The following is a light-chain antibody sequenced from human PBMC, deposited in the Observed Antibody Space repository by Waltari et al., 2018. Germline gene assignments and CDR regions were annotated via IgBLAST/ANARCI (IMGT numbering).Light chain of an antibody. V-gene: IGLV1-44*01. CDR1: SFNIGSNT. Sequence: QSVLTQPPSASGTPGQRVTISCSGSSFNIGSNTVNWYQKLPGTAPKLLIYSNNQRPSGVPDRFSGSKSGTSASLAISGLQSEDEADYYWAAWDDSLNGPVFGGGTKLTVL. J-gene: IGLJ3*02. CDR2: SNN. CDR3: AAWDDSLNGPV.